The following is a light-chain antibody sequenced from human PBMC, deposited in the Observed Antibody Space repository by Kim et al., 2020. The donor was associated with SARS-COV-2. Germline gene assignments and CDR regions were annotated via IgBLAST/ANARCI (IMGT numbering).Light chain of an antibody. CDR3: HQYNNWPPVT. J-gene: IGKJ5*01. CDR2: GES. Sequence: PPYRASIPCRASQSVISNIVWYQQKPAQAPRLLIYGESTTATAIPARCSGSGSGTEFTLTISSLQSEDCAVYYCHQYNNWPPVTFGQGTRLEIK. CDR1: QSVISN. V-gene: IGKV3D-15*01.